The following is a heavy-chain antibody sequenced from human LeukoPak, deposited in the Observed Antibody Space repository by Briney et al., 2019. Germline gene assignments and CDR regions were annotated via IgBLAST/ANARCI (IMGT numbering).Heavy chain of an antibody. V-gene: IGHV1-46*01. Sequence: ALVKVSCKASGYTFTSYFIHWVRQAPGEGLEWMGIINPTGGSTRYAQKFQGRVTMTRDTSTSTVYMELSSLRSEDTAVYYCARGRVTATDGFDIWGQGTTVIVSS. CDR3: ARGRVTATDGFDI. J-gene: IGHJ3*02. CDR1: GYTFTSYF. CDR2: INPTGGST. D-gene: IGHD2-21*02.